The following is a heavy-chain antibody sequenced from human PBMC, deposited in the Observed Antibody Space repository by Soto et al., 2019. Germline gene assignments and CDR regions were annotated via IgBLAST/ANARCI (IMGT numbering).Heavy chain of an antibody. J-gene: IGHJ4*02. CDR3: AKDPGYCSGGTCYDFDY. CDR1: GFTFDDYA. V-gene: IGHV3-9*01. CDR2: ISWNSGSI. Sequence: TGGSLRLSCAVSGFTFDDYAMHWVRQAPGKGLEWVSGISWNSGSIGYADSVKGRFTISRDNAKNSLYLQMNSLRTEDTALYYCAKDPGYCSGGTCYDFDYWGQGTLVTVSS. D-gene: IGHD2-15*01.